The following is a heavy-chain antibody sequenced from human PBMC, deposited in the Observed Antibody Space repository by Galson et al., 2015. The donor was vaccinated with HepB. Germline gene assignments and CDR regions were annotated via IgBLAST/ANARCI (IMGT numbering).Heavy chain of an antibody. CDR2: INPSGGST. CDR1: GYTFTRYY. V-gene: IGHV1-46*01. Sequence: SVKVSCKASGYTFTRYYMHWVRQAPGQGLEWMGIINPSGGSTSYAQKFQGRVTMTRDTSTSTVYMELSSLRSEDTAVYYCARNIVVVPAAIRQGYYYYGMDVWGQGTTVTVSS. J-gene: IGHJ6*02. CDR3: ARNIVVVPAAIRQGYYYYGMDV. D-gene: IGHD2-2*01.